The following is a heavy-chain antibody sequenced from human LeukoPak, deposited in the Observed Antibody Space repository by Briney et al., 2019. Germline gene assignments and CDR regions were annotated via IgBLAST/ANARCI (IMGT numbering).Heavy chain of an antibody. CDR3: AKGRRGVAEIDY. CDR1: GFTFSSSA. D-gene: IGHD6-13*01. Sequence: HPGGSLRLSCVASGFTFSSSAMNWVRQAPGEGLQWVSAIGGSGGDTYYADSVKGRFTISRENSKTTVYLQMDNLRAEDMAVYYCAKGRRGVAEIDYWGQGTLVTVSS. CDR2: IGGSGGDT. J-gene: IGHJ4*02. V-gene: IGHV3-23*01.